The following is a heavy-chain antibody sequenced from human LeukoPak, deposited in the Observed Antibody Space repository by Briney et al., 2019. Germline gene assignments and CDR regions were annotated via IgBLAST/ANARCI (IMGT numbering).Heavy chain of an antibody. CDR3: ARGANLLNSEFDAFDI. D-gene: IGHD3-10*01. CDR1: GFTFSRYW. Sequence: PGGSLRLSCAASGFTFSRYWMSWVRQAPGKGLEWVANIKQDGSEKSYVDSVKGRFTISRDNAKNSLYLQMNSLRAEDTAVYYCARGANLLNSEFDAFDIWGQGTMVTVSS. CDR2: IKQDGSEK. V-gene: IGHV3-7*01. J-gene: IGHJ3*02.